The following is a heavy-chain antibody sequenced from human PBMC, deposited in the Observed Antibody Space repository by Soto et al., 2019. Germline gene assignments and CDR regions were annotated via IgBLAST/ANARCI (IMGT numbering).Heavy chain of an antibody. V-gene: IGHV3-48*02. Sequence: EVQLVESGGGLVQPGGSLRLSCAASGFTFSSYSMNWVRQAPGKGLEWVSYISSSSSTIYYADSVKGRFTISRDNAKNSLYLQMNSLRDGDTAVYYCASAVGNYSHKYYYYYYGMDVWGQGTTVTVSS. CDR2: ISSSSSTI. J-gene: IGHJ6*02. D-gene: IGHD4-4*01. CDR1: GFTFSSYS. CDR3: ASAVGNYSHKYYYYYYGMDV.